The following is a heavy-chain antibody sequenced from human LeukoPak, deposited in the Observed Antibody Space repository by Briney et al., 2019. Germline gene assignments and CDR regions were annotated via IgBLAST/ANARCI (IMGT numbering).Heavy chain of an antibody. CDR3: ARDGGATNYYYYGMDV. V-gene: IGHV1-2*04. CDR2: MNPNSGGT. Sequence: ASVKVSCKASGYTFTSYDINWVRQATGQGLEWMGWMNPNSGGTNYAQKFQGWVTMTRDTSISTAYMELSRLRSDDTAVYYCARDGGATNYYYYGMDVWGQGTTVTVSS. CDR1: GYTFTSYD. D-gene: IGHD1-26*01. J-gene: IGHJ6*02.